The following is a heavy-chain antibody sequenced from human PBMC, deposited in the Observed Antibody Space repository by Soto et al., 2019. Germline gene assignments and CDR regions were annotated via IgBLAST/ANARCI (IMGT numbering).Heavy chain of an antibody. CDR3: ARQDGYSHYGMDV. V-gene: IGHV5-51*01. J-gene: IGHJ6*02. D-gene: IGHD5-18*01. CDR2: IYPGDSDT. CDR1: GYSFTSYW. Sequence: PVQSQKISCKGSGYSFTSYWIGWVRQMPGKGLEWMGIIYPGDSDTRYSPSFQGQVTISADKSISTAYLQWSSLKASDTAMYYCARQDGYSHYGMDVWGQGTTVTVSS.